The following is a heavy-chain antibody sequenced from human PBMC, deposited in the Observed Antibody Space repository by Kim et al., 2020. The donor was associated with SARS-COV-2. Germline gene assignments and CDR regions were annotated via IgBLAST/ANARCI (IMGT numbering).Heavy chain of an antibody. J-gene: IGHJ4*02. CDR1: GGSFSGYY. Sequence: SETLSLTCAVYGGSFSGYYWSWIRQPPGKGLEWIGEINHSGSTNYNPSLKSRVTISVDTSKNQFSLKLSSVTAADTAVYYCARGSGSYYKAGTHFDYWGQGTLVTVSS. CDR3: ARGSGSYYKAGTHFDY. V-gene: IGHV4-34*01. CDR2: INHSGST. D-gene: IGHD3-10*01.